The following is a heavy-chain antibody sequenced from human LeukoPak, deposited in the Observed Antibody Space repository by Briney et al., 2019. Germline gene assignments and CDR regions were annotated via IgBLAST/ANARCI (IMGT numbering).Heavy chain of an antibody. CDR2: ISSSSSTI. CDR1: GFTFSSYS. CDR3: ARGSGVYSYGPGY. D-gene: IGHD5-18*01. Sequence: GGSLRLSCGASGFTFSSYSMNWVRQAPGKGLEWVSYISSSSSTIYYADSVKGRFTISRDNAKNSLYLQMNSLRAEDTAVYYCARGSGVYSYGPGYWGQGTLVTVSS. J-gene: IGHJ4*02. V-gene: IGHV3-48*01.